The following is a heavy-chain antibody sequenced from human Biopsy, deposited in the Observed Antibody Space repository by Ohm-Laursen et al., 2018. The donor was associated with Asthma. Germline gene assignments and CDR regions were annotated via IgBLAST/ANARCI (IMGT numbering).Heavy chain of an antibody. CDR1: GFTVTTHY. CDR2: IYSGGST. D-gene: IGHD6-13*01. CDR3: ARQPIAEPGTTFYYYYGMDV. J-gene: IGHJ6*02. Sequence: LSCAATGFTVTTHYMSWVRQAPGKGLEWVSVIYSGGSTYYADSVKGRFTISRDSSKNTLFLQMDSLRAEDTAVYYCARQPIAEPGTTFYYYYGMDVWGQGTTVTVSS. V-gene: IGHV3-53*01.